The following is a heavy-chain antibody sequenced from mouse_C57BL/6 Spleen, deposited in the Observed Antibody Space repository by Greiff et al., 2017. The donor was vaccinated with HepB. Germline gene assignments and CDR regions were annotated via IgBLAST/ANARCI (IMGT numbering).Heavy chain of an antibody. CDR1: GYTFTSYW. CDR2: INPSNGGT. CDR3: ASPIYDGFNFDY. Sequence: QVQLQQSGTELVKPGASVKLSCKASGYTFTSYWMHWVKQRPGQGLEWIGNINPSNGGTNYNEKFKSKATLTVDKSSSTAYMQLSSLTSEDSAVYYCASPIYDGFNFDYWGQGTTLTVSS. J-gene: IGHJ2*01. V-gene: IGHV1-53*01. D-gene: IGHD2-3*01.